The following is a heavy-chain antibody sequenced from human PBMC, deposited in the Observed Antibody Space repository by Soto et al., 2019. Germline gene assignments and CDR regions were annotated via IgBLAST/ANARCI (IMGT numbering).Heavy chain of an antibody. CDR3: ASATSIAVAGKET. V-gene: IGHV1-18*01. CDR1: GDTVTKYG. D-gene: IGHD6-19*01. J-gene: IGHJ4*02. Sequence: QVQLVQSGGEVKKPGASVKVSCKASGDTVTKYGISWVRQAPGQGLEWLGWISCYNGHTNYALKFQDRITFTTDTSTNPASMELRSLTSDDTAVYYCASATSIAVAGKETWGQGTLVTVSS. CDR2: ISCYNGHT.